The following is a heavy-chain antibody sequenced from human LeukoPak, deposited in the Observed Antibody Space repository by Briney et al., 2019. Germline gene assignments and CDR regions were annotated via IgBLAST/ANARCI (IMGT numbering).Heavy chain of an antibody. Sequence: PSETLSLTCTVSGGSISSGSYYWSWIRQPAGKGLEWIGRIYTSGSTNYNPSLKSRVTISVDTSKNQFSLKLSSVTAADTAVYYCARGHVNLNYYDSSGYYYSFVYWGQGTLVTVSS. D-gene: IGHD3-22*01. CDR1: GGSISSGSYY. CDR2: IYTSGST. J-gene: IGHJ4*02. CDR3: ARGHVNLNYYDSSGYYYSFVY. V-gene: IGHV4-61*02.